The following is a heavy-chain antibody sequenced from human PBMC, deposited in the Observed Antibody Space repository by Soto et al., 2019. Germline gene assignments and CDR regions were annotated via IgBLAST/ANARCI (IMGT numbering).Heavy chain of an antibody. V-gene: IGHV1-3*01. D-gene: IGHD2-2*01. CDR2: INAGNGNT. CDR3: ARVGAVPAAMHYYYYMDV. CDR1: GGTFSSYA. J-gene: IGHJ6*03. Sequence: ATVKVSCKASGGTFSSYAISWVRQAPGQGLEWMGWINAGNGNTKYSQKFQGRVTITRDTSASTAYMELSSLRSEDTAVYYCARVGAVPAAMHYYYYMDVWGKGTTVTVSS.